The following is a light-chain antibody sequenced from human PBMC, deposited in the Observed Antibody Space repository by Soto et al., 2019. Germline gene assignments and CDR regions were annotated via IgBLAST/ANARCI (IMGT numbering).Light chain of an antibody. CDR1: SSDVGGYNY. V-gene: IGLV2-8*01. CDR2: EVS. J-gene: IGLJ2*01. Sequence: QSVLTQPPSASGSPGQSVTISCTGTSSDVGGYNYVSWYQQRPGKAPKLMIYEVSKRPSGVPDRFSGSKSGNTASLTVSGLQAEDEADYYCSSYAGGNNLVFGGGTKVTVL. CDR3: SSYAGGNNLV.